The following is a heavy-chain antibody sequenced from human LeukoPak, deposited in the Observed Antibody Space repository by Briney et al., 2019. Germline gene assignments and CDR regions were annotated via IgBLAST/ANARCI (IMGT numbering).Heavy chain of an antibody. D-gene: IGHD3-3*01. CDR1: GVSISSYY. CDR2: IYYTGKT. V-gene: IGHV4-59*12. J-gene: IGHJ6*03. CDR3: ARGRGGTIFGVVLGYMDV. Sequence: SETLSLTCTVSGVSISSYYWSWIRQPPGKGLEWIGYIYYTGKTNYNPSLKSRVTMSVDMSKNQFSLKLSSVTAADTAVYYCARGRGGTIFGVVLGYMDVWGKGTTVTVSS.